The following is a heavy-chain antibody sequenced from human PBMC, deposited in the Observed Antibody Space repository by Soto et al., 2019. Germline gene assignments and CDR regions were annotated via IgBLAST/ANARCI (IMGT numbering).Heavy chain of an antibody. CDR3: ASAEYDILTGYYQGFFDY. CDR2: IYYSGST. Sequence: QVQLQESGPGLVKPSQTLSLTCTVSGGSISSGGYYWSWIRQHPGKGLEWIGYIYYSGSTYYNPSPTSRVTTSVDTSKNQFSLKLSSVTAADTAVYYCASAEYDILTGYYQGFFDYWGQGTLVTVSS. CDR1: GGSISSGGYY. D-gene: IGHD3-9*01. V-gene: IGHV4-31*03. J-gene: IGHJ4*02.